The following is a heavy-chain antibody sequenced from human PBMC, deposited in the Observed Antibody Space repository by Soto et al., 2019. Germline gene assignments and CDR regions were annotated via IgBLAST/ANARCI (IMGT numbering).Heavy chain of an antibody. D-gene: IGHD2-15*01. CDR2: ISGSGGST. J-gene: IGHJ4*02. Sequence: GGSLRLSCAASGFTFSSYAMSWVRQAPGKGLEWVSAISGSGGSTYYADSVKGRFTISRDNSKNTLYLQMNSLRAEDTAVYHCAKVGGGGGGCFFECYTTFDYGGEGPLATVPS. V-gene: IGHV3-23*01. CDR1: GFTFSSYA. CDR3: AKVGGGGGGCFFECYTTFDY.